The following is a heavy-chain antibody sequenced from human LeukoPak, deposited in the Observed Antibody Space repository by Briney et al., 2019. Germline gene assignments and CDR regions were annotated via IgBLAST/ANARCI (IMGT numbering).Heavy chain of an antibody. V-gene: IGHV4-61*01. Sequence: PSETLSLTCTVSGDSISSRSSYWSWIRQPPGKGLEWIGYIYYSGSTNYNPSLKSRVTLSVDTSKNQFSLKLSSVTAADTAVYYCARTIVATIDWTYYFDYWGQGTLVTVSS. CDR1: GDSISSRSSY. CDR3: ARTIVATIDWTYYFDY. D-gene: IGHD5-12*01. J-gene: IGHJ4*02. CDR2: IYYSGST.